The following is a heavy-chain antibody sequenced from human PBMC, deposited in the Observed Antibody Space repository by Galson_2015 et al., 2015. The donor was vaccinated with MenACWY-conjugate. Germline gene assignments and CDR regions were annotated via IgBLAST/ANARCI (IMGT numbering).Heavy chain of an antibody. CDR2: IYHRGTA. V-gene: IGHV4/OR15-8*02. Sequence: ETLSLTCTVSGGSITTYTWWTWVCQSPGGGLEWIGEIYHRGTANYNPSLTSRVTMSIDNSKNQFSLKVMSVTAADTAIYYCARVQSGEADGFDIWGQGTMVTV. CDR1: GGSITTYTW. J-gene: IGHJ3*02. CDR3: ARVQSGEADGFDI. D-gene: IGHD1-26*01.